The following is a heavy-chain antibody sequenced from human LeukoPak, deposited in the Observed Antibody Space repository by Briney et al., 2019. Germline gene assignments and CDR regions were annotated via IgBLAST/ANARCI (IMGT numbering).Heavy chain of an antibody. CDR3: VRGAMFYGFWSGYYVRKVPPPDY. CDR2: INHSGST. CDR1: GGSFSGYY. D-gene: IGHD3-3*01. Sequence: SETLSLTCAVYGGSFSGYYWSWIRQPPGKGLEWIGEINHSGSTNYNPSLKSRVTISVDTSKNQFSLKLSSVTAADTAVYYCVRGAMFYGFWSGYYVRKVPPPDYWGQGTLVTVSS. J-gene: IGHJ4*02. V-gene: IGHV4-34*01.